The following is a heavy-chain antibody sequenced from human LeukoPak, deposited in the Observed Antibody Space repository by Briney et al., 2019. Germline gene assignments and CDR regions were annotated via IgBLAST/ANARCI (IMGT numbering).Heavy chain of an antibody. CDR1: GYTLTELS. D-gene: IGHD2-2*01. CDR3: TIPMGYCSSTSCSKWFDS. J-gene: IGHJ5*01. V-gene: IGHV1-24*01. Sequence: ASVKVSCKVSGYTLTELSMHWVRQAPGKGLEWMGGFDPEDGETIYAQKFQGRVTMTEDTSTDTAYMELSSLRSEDTAVYYCTIPMGYCSSTSCSKWFDSWGQGTLLTVSS. CDR2: FDPEDGET.